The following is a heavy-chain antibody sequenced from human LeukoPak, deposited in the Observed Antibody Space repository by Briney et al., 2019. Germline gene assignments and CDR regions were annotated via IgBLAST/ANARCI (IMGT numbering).Heavy chain of an antibody. D-gene: IGHD2-15*01. J-gene: IGHJ4*02. V-gene: IGHV3-74*01. CDR1: GFTFSTYC. CDR2: ICPDGTVT. CDR3: ASLGYFDS. Sequence: GGSLRLSCAASGFTFSTYCMHWVRQAPGKGPMWVSRICPDGTVTNYADSVKARFIISRDNARNTVYLQMNSLRVEDTAVYYCASLGYFDSFGQGTLVTVSS.